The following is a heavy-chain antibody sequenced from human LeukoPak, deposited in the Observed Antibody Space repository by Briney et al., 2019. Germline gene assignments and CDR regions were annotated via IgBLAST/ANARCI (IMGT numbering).Heavy chain of an antibody. CDR1: GFTFGSYS. V-gene: IGHV3-23*01. CDR3: AKGSRASCYSSVNF. J-gene: IGHJ4*02. CDR2: ISGSGDST. Sequence: GGSLRLSCAGSGFTFGSYSMSWVRQAPGKGLEWVSVISGSGDSTFYTDFVKGRFTISRDDSKNTLYLQMSSLRADDAAVYYCAKGSRASCYSSVNFWGQGTLVTVSS. D-gene: IGHD2-15*01.